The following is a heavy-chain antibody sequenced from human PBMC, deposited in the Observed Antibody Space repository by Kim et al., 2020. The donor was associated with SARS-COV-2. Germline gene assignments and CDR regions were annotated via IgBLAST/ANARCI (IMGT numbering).Heavy chain of an antibody. J-gene: IGHJ4*02. CDR2: IYYSGST. CDR1: GGSISSSSYY. V-gene: IGHV4-39*07. CDR3: ARKLRSLGVFAYFDY. D-gene: IGHD3-16*01. Sequence: SETLSLTCTVSGGSISSSSYYWGWIRQPPGKGLEWIGSIYYSGSTYYNPSLKSRVTISVDTSKNQFSLKLSSVTAADTAVYYCARKLRSLGVFAYFDYWGQGTLVTVSS.